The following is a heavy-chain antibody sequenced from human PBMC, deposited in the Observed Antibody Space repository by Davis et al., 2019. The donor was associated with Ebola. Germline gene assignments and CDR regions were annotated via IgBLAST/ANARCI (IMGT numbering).Heavy chain of an antibody. CDR1: GVSFSGYY. Sequence: MPSETLSLTCAVYGVSFSGYYWNWISQPPGKGLEWIGEINHSERTNYNPSLKSRVTMSVDTSKNQFSLRVRSVTAADTAVYYCARGGGYGGYGMDVWGQGTTVTVSS. D-gene: IGHD6-25*01. J-gene: IGHJ6*02. V-gene: IGHV4-34*01. CDR3: ARGGGYGGYGMDV. CDR2: INHSERT.